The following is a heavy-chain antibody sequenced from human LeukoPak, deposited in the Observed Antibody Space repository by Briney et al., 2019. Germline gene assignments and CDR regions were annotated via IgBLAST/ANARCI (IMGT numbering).Heavy chain of an antibody. J-gene: IGHJ4*02. CDR1: GFTFSSYA. V-gene: IGHV3-23*01. Sequence: PGGSLRLSCAASGFTFSSYAMSWVRQAPGKGLEWVSAISGSGGSTYYADSVKGRFTISRDNSKNTLYLQMNSLRVEDTAVYYCAKGASLPYSSGWFHDYWGQGTLVTVSS. D-gene: IGHD6-19*01. CDR2: ISGSGGST. CDR3: AKGASLPYSSGWFHDY.